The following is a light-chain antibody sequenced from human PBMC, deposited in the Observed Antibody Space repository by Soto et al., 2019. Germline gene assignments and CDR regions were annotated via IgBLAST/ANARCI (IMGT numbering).Light chain of an antibody. CDR2: GAS. CDR3: QQYMSSVT. Sequence: EIVLTQSPGSLSLSPGQRATLSCRASQSVDTTFFAWYQKKPGQAPRLLIYGASKRATGIPDRFSGSGSGTDFPVIISRLAPEDFEVYYCQQYMSSVTFGQGTKVEIK. V-gene: IGKV3-20*01. J-gene: IGKJ1*01. CDR1: QSVDTTF.